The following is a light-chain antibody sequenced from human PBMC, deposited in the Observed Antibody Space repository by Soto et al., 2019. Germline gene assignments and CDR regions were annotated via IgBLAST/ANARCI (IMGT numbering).Light chain of an antibody. Sequence: QSALTQPASVSGSSGQSITISCTGTSSDVGSYNLVSWHQQHPGKAPKLIIYEGDKRPSGVSNRFSGSNSGNTASLTTSGLQAEDEADYYCCSYSYGSTLVFGGGTKLTVL. CDR2: EGD. J-gene: IGLJ2*01. CDR3: CSYSYGSTLV. CDR1: SSDVGSYNL. V-gene: IGLV2-23*01.